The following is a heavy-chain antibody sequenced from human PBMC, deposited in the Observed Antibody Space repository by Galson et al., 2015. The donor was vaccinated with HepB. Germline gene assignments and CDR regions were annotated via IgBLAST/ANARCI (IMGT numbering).Heavy chain of an antibody. CDR2: ISGSGGST. CDR3: ARHISGWLFDY. J-gene: IGHJ4*02. CDR1: GFTFSSYA. Sequence: SLRLSCAASGFTFSSYAMSWVRQAPGKGLEWVSAISGSGGSTYYADSVKGRFTISRDNAKNSLYLQMNSLRVEDTAVYYCARHISGWLFDYWGQGTLVTVSS. D-gene: IGHD6-19*01. V-gene: IGHV3-23*01.